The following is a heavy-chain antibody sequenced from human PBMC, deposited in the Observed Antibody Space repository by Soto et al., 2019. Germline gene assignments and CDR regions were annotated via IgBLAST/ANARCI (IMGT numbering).Heavy chain of an antibody. V-gene: IGHV4-39*01. D-gene: IGHD2-8*01. J-gene: IGHJ4*02. CDR3: VSQRTSVLTQAYFDY. CDR1: GCSVSNSNYY. Sequence: SETLSLTCAVSGCSVSNSNYYWGWVRQSPGKGLEWIGSVYYRGRSYSKSSVKSRVTISVDTSKNQFSLNLNSVTASDTAVYYCVSQRTSVLTQAYFDYWGPGALVTVSS. CDR2: VYYRGRS.